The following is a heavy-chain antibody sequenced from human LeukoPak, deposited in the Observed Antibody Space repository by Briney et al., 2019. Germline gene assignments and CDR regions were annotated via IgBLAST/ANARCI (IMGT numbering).Heavy chain of an antibody. Sequence: SETLSLTCTVSGGSISYYYWSWIRQPPGKGLEWIGYIYYTGNTNYNPSLKSRVTTSVDTSKNQFSLKLSSVTAADTAVYYCARDGGYSDYVYAFDIWGQGTMVTVSS. CDR2: IYYTGNT. D-gene: IGHD5-12*01. CDR1: GGSISYYY. J-gene: IGHJ3*02. V-gene: IGHV4-59*01. CDR3: ARDGGYSDYVYAFDI.